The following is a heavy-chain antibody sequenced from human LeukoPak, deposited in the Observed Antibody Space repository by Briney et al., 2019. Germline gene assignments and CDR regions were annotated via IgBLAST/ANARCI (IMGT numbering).Heavy chain of an antibody. J-gene: IGHJ6*02. Sequence: ASVKVSCKASGYTFTSYYMHWVRQAPGQGLEWMGIINPSGGSTSYAQKFQGRVTMTRDTSTSTVYMELSSLRSEDMAVYYCARDAPSGYEFWSGYFAGYYGMDVWGQGTTVTVSS. CDR3: ARDAPSGYEFWSGYFAGYYGMDV. CDR1: GYTFTSYY. V-gene: IGHV1-46*01. D-gene: IGHD3-3*01. CDR2: INPSGGST.